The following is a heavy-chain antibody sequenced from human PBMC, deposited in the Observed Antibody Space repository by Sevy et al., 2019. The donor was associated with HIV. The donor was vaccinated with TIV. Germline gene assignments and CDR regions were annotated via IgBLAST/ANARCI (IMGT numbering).Heavy chain of an antibody. Sequence: SETLSLTCTVSGYSVSSGYYWGWIRQPPGKGLEWIGSIYHSGSTYYNPSLKSRVTISVDTSKNQFSLKLSSVTAADTAVYYCVGGRAGYFPRSWVAFDIWGQGTMVTVSS. CDR3: VGGRAGYFPRSWVAFDI. D-gene: IGHD6-13*01. CDR1: GYSVSSGYY. V-gene: IGHV4-38-2*02. CDR2: IYHSGST. J-gene: IGHJ3*02.